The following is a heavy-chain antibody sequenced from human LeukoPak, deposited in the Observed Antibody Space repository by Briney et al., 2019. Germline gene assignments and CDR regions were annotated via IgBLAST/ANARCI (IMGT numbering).Heavy chain of an antibody. D-gene: IGHD4-23*01. CDR1: GYSISSGYY. J-gene: IGHJ4*02. CDR3: ARENHDYGGNFDY. V-gene: IGHV4-38-2*02. CDR2: IYHSGST. Sequence: SETLSLICAVSGYSISSGYYWGWIRQPPGKGLEWIGSIYHSGSTYYNPSLKSRVTISVDTSKNQFSLKLSSVTAADTAVYYCARENHDYGGNFDYWGQGTLVTVSS.